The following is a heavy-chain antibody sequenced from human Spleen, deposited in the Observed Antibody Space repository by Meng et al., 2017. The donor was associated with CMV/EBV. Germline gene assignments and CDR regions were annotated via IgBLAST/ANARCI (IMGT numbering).Heavy chain of an antibody. Sequence: ASVKVSCKASGYTFTSYDINWVRQATGQGLEWMGWMNPNSGNTGYAQKFQGRVTMTRNASISTAYMELSSLRSEDTAVYYCARGGIITVAGNYYGMDVWGQGTAVTVSS. CDR2: MNPNSGNT. CDR1: GYTFTSYD. CDR3: ARGGIITVAGNYYGMDV. V-gene: IGHV1-8*01. J-gene: IGHJ6*02. D-gene: IGHD6-19*01.